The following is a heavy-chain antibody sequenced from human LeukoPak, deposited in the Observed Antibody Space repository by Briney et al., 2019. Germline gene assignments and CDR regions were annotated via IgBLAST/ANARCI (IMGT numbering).Heavy chain of an antibody. D-gene: IGHD2-21*02. J-gene: IGHJ4*02. V-gene: IGHV4-59*08. Sequence: SETLSLTCTASGGSISSYYWSWIRQPPGKGLEWVGDIYYSGSTNYNPALKSRVTISVDTSKNQFSLKLSSVTAADTAVYYCARLNIVVATAIAYWGQGTPVTVSS. CDR3: ARLNIVVATAIAY. CDR1: GGSISSYY. CDR2: IYYSGST.